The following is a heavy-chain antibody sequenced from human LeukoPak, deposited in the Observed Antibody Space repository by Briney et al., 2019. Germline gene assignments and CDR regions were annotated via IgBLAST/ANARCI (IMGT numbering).Heavy chain of an antibody. CDR3: ARSYDSSGHFSYYYYGMDV. V-gene: IGHV3-74*01. CDR2: INSDGSST. Sequence: GGSLRLSCAASGFTFSTYWMHWVRQAPGKGLVWVSRINSDGSSTTYADSVKGRFTISRDNAKNTLYLQMNSLRAEDTAVYYCARSYDSSGHFSYYYYGMDVWGQGTTVTVSS. J-gene: IGHJ6*02. D-gene: IGHD3-22*01. CDR1: GFTFSTYW.